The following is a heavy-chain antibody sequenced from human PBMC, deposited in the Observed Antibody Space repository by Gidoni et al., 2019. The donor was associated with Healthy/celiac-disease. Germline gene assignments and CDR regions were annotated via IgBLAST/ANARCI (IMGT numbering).Heavy chain of an antibody. D-gene: IGHD5-18*01. J-gene: IGHJ4*02. CDR2: IHYSVST. V-gene: IGHV4-59*01. Sequence: QVQLQESGPGLVKPSETLSLTCTVSGVPNSSYYWSWIRQPPGKGLEWIGYIHYSVSTNYNPSLKSRVTISVDTSKNQFSLKLSSVTAADTAVYYCARVAGGYSYGPFDYWGQGTLVTVSS. CDR1: GVPNSSYY. CDR3: ARVAGGYSYGPFDY.